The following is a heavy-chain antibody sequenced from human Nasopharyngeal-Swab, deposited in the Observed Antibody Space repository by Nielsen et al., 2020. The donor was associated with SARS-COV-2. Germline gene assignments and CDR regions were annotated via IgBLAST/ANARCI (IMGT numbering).Heavy chain of an antibody. V-gene: IGHV4-34*01. J-gene: IGHJ6*02. CDR3: ARGAPRGGYDFSLYYYYYYGVDV. D-gene: IGHD5-12*01. CDR2: INHSGST. Sequence: WIRQPPGKGLEWIGEINHSGSTNYNPSPKSRVIISVDTSKNQFSLKLSSVTAADTAVYYCARGAPRGGYDFSLYYYYYYGVDVWGQGTTVTVSS.